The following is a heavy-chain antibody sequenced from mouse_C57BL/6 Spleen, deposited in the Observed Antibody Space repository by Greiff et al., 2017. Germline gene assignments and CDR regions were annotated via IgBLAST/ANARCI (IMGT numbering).Heavy chain of an antibody. Sequence: QVQLQQPGAELVMPGASVKLSCEASGYTFTSYWMHWVKQRPGQGLEWIGEIDPSDSYTNYNQKFKGKSTLTVDKSSSTAYMQLSSLTSEDSAVYYCARGASTIDYWGQGTTLTVSS. V-gene: IGHV1-69*01. CDR3: ARGASTIDY. D-gene: IGHD2-1*01. CDR2: IDPSDSYT. J-gene: IGHJ2*01. CDR1: GYTFTSYW.